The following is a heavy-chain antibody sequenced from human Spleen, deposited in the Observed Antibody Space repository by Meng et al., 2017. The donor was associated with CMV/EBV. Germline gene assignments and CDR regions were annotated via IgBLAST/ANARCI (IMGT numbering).Heavy chain of an antibody. J-gene: IGHJ6*02. CDR3: ARDDDVREMGGNSGSHYYYYGVDV. V-gene: IGHV1-18*01. Sequence: ISWVRQAPGQGLEWMGWISAYNGNTNYAQKLQGRVTMTTDTSTSTAFMELRSLRSDDTAVYYCARDDDVREMGGNSGSHYYYYGVDVWGQGTTVTVSS. D-gene: IGHD1-26*01. CDR2: ISAYNGNT.